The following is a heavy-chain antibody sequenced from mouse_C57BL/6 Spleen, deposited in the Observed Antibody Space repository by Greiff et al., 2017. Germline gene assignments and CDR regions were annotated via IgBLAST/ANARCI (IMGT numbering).Heavy chain of an antibody. CDR2: FYPGSGSI. J-gene: IGHJ1*03. V-gene: IGHV1-62-2*01. CDR1: GYTFTEYT. CDR3: ARHEDLITTVVATRYFDV. Sequence: QVQLQQSGAELVKPGASVKLSCKASGYTFTEYTIHWVKQRSGQGLEWIGWFYPGSGSIKYNEKFKDKATLTADKSSSTVYMELSSLTSEDSAVYFCARHEDLITTVVATRYFDVWGTGTTVTVSS. D-gene: IGHD1-1*01.